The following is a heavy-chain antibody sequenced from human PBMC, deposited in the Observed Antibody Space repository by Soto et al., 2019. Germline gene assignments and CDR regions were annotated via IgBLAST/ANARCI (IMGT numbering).Heavy chain of an antibody. CDR1: GFSLKTSGVG. Sequence: SGPTLVNPTQTLALTCTFSGFSLKTSGVGVAWIRQPPGKALEWLALIYWDGDKRYSPSLKSRITITKDTSKNQVVLTMTNMDPVDTATYYCAQSYFTRDNCHRGYLFAPCGQGSPVIVSS. CDR2: IYWDGDK. D-gene: IGHD2-8*01. CDR3: AQSYFTRDNCHRGYLFAP. V-gene: IGHV2-5*02. J-gene: IGHJ5*02.